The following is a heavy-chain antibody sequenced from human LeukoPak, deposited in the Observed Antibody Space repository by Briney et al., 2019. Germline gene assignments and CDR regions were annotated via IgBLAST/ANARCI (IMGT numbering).Heavy chain of an antibody. CDR3: ARGYYYDSSGSHDAFDI. V-gene: IGHV1-2*02. CDR1: GYTFTGYY. CDR2: INPNSGGT. D-gene: IGHD3-22*01. J-gene: IGHJ3*02. Sequence: ASVKVSCKASGYTFTGYYMHWVRQAPGQGLEWMGWINPNSGGTNYAQKFQGRVTMTRDTSISIAYMELSRLRSDDTAVYYCARGYYYDSSGSHDAFDIWGQGTMVTVSS.